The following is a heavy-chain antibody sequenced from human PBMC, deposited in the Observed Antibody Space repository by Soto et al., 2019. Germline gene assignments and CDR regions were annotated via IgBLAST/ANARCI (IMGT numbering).Heavy chain of an antibody. D-gene: IGHD1-26*01. V-gene: IGHV4-59*01. CDR1: GGSISSYY. CDR3: ARDGPIVGNYYGMDV. Sequence: SETLSLTCTVSGGSISSYYWSWIRQPPGKGLEWIGYIYYSGSTSYNPSLKSRVTISIDTSKKQFSLKLSSVTAADTAVYYCARDGPIVGNYYGMDVWGQGTTVTVSS. CDR2: IYYSGST. J-gene: IGHJ6*02.